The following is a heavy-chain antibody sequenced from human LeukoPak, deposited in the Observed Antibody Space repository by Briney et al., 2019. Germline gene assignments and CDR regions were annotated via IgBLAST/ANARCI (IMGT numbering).Heavy chain of an antibody. CDR2: IYPGDSDT. CDR3: ATTSSLETRSSVPFDI. Sequence: GESLKISCKASGYSFTNYWIGWVRQMPGKGLEWMGIIYPGDSDTRYSPSFQGQVTISADKSISTAYLQWSSLEASDTAKYYCATTSSLETRSSVPFDIWGQGAMVTVSS. CDR1: GYSFTNYW. J-gene: IGHJ3*02. D-gene: IGHD3-10*01. V-gene: IGHV5-51*01.